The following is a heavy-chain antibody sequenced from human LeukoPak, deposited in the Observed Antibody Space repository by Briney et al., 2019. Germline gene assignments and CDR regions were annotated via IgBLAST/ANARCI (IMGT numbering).Heavy chain of an antibody. CDR3: ARPAHGGWSHDAFDI. Sequence: GGSLRLSCAASGFTFSSYWMHWVRQPPGKGLVWVSHIDSDGGTTNYAHSAKGRFTISRDNAKNTLYLQMSSLRAEDTAVYYCARPAHGGWSHDAFDIWGQGTMVTVSS. V-gene: IGHV3-74*01. J-gene: IGHJ3*02. CDR1: GFTFSSYW. D-gene: IGHD4-23*01. CDR2: IDSDGGTT.